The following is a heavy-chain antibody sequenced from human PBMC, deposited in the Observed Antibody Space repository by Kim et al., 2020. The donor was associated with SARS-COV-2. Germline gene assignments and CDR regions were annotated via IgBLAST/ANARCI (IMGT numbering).Heavy chain of an antibody. CDR3: ARGDDIVATAHFDY. CDR2: MNPNSGNT. V-gene: IGHV1-8*01. Sequence: ASVKVSCKASGYTFTSYDINWVRQATGQGLEWMGWMNPNSGNTGYAQKFQGRVTMTRNTSISTAYMELSSLRSEDTAVYYCARGDDIVATAHFDYWGQGTLVTVSS. D-gene: IGHD5-12*01. J-gene: IGHJ4*02. CDR1: GYTFTSYD.